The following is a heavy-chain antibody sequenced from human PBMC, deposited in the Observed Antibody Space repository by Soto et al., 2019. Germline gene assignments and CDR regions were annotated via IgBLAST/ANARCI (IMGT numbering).Heavy chain of an antibody. CDR2: IIPMFGTT. CDR3: ARAAIHGSSWYFWFDP. Sequence: SGKVSCKTSGVTFSRHAINWVRQAPGQGLEWMGGIIPMFGTTNYAQKFKGRVTISADESTSTAYMEPSSLRSEDAAVYYCARAAIHGSSWYFWFDPWGQGTLVTVSS. V-gene: IGHV1-69*13. D-gene: IGHD6-13*01. J-gene: IGHJ5*02. CDR1: GVTFSRHA.